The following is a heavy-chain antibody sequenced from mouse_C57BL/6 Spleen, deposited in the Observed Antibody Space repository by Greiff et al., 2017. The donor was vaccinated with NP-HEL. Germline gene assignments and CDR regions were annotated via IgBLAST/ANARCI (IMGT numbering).Heavy chain of an antibody. V-gene: IGHV14-1*01. Sequence: EVQLQQSGAELVRPGASVKLSCTASGFNIKDYYMHWVKQRPEQGLEWIGRIDPEDGDTEYAPKFQGKATMTADTSSNTAYLQLSSLTSEDTAVYYCTTWGYGSSLWYFDVWGTGTTVTVSS. CDR3: TTWGYGSSLWYFDV. CDR1: GFNIKDYY. D-gene: IGHD1-1*01. CDR2: IDPEDGDT. J-gene: IGHJ1*03.